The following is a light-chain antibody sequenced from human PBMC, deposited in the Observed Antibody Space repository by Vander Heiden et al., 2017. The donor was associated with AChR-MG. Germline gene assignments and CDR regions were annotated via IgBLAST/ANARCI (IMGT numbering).Light chain of an antibody. CDR2: AAS. CDR1: QGISSY. Sequence: DIQLTQSPSFLSASVGDRVTITCRASQGISSYLAWYQQKPGKAPNLLIYAASTLQSGVPSRFSGSGTGTEFTLTISSLQPDDFATYYFQQLSRYPNNVGQGTKLEIK. J-gene: IGKJ2*01. V-gene: IGKV1-9*01. CDR3: QQLSRYPNN.